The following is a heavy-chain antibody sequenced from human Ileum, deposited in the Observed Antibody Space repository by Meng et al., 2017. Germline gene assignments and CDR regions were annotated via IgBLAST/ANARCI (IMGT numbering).Heavy chain of an antibody. CDR3: AKPHDFWSGYFPDY. CDR1: GFTFSSYA. D-gene: IGHD3-3*01. CDR2: IGGNGAGA. J-gene: IGHJ4*02. Sequence: GESLKISCAASGFTFSSYAMTWARQAPGKGLEWVSAIGGNGAGAYYADSVMGRFTISRDNSKNTLYLEMNSLRVEDTALYYCAKPHDFWSGYFPDYWGQGTLVTGAS. V-gene: IGHV3-23*01.